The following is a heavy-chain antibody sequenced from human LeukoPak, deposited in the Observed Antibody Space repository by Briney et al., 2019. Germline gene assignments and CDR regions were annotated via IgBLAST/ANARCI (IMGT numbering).Heavy chain of an antibody. Sequence: ASVKVSCKASGYTFTSYAIHLVRQAPGQRLVWIGLINAGNGNTKYSQKFPGRVTITRDTSASTAYMELSSLRSEDTAVYYCARDIVVVPAAMPFYGMDVWGKGTTVTVSS. CDR3: ARDIVVVPAAMPFYGMDV. CDR1: GYTFTSYA. J-gene: IGHJ6*04. D-gene: IGHD2-2*01. CDR2: INAGNGNT. V-gene: IGHV1-3*01.